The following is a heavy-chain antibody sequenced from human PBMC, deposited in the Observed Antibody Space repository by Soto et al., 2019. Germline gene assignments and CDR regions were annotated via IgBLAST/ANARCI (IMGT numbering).Heavy chain of an antibody. V-gene: IGHV4-59*08. D-gene: IGHD5-18*01. CDR3: ARRYGSCFDS. Sequence: QVQLQESGPGLVKPSETLSLTCTVSGGSISSYYWSWIRQPPGKGLEWIGYIYYSGSTNYNPSLKCRVTISVDTSKNQFSLKLSSVTAADTAMYYCARRYGSCFDSWGQGTLVTVSS. CDR1: GGSISSYY. J-gene: IGHJ4*02. CDR2: IYYSGST.